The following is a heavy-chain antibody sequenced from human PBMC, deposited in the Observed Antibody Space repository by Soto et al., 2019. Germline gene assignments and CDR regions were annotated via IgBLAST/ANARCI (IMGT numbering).Heavy chain of an antibody. V-gene: IGHV4-31*03. J-gene: IGHJ5*02. D-gene: IGHD2-21*01. Sequence: RLCVTGRVSGGALNSGNYYWSWIRQVPGKGLEWIGHIYVTGAVDYNPSLRDRITISQDTSERQFSLNLRLVTAADTAVYYCQRLRIATNNYKWFDPWGQGTLVTVYS. CDR2: IYVTGAV. CDR3: QRLRIATNNYKWFDP. CDR1: GGALNSGNYY.